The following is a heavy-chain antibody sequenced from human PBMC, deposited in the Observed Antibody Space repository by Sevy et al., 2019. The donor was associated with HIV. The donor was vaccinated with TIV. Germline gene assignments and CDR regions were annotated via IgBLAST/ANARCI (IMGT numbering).Heavy chain of an antibody. J-gene: IGHJ6*02. CDR3: AKTTSNYDFWSGYPHYYYGMDV. CDR2: IYYSGST. Sequence: SETLSLTCTVSGGSISSSSYYWGWIRQPPGKGLEWIGSIYYSGSTYYNPSLKSRVTISVDTSKNQFSLKLSSVTAADTAVYDCAKTTSNYDFWSGYPHYYYGMDVWGQGTTVTVSS. CDR1: GGSISSSSYY. D-gene: IGHD3-3*01. V-gene: IGHV4-39*01.